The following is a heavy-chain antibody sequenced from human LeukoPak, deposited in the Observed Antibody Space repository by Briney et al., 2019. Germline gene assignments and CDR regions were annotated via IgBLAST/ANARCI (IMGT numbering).Heavy chain of an antibody. V-gene: IGHV3-73*01. CDR3: TREQVVGDFDY. D-gene: IGHD6-6*01. CDR1: GFTFDDSA. J-gene: IGHJ4*02. Sequence: PGGSLRLSCAASGFTFDDSAVHWVRQASGKGLEWVGRIRSRANRYAAAYAASVKGGFTLSRDDSKNTAYLQTNSLTTEDTAVYYCTREQVVGDFDYWGQGPLVTVSS. CDR2: IRSRANRYAA.